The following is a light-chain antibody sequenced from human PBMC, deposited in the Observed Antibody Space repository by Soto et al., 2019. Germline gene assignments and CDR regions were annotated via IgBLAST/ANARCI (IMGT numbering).Light chain of an antibody. CDR1: SSDVGGYNY. V-gene: IGLV2-14*03. CDR3: SSHSSSSTLVV. CDR2: DAN. Sequence: QSALTQPASMSGSPGQSITISCTGTSSDVGGYNYVSWYRQHPGKAPKLMIYDANNRPSGVSNRFSGSKSGNTASLTISGLQDEDEADYYCSSHSSSSTLVVFGGGTQLTVL. J-gene: IGLJ2*01.